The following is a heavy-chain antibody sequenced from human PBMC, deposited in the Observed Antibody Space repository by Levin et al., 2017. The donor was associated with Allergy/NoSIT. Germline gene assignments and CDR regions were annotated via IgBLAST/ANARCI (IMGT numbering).Heavy chain of an antibody. CDR2: IHHSGTT. J-gene: IGHJ6*02. D-gene: IGHD2-2*01. CDR3: ARENQLPLYGIGMGV. V-gene: IGHV4-39*07. CDR1: GGSISRSPYY. Sequence: SQTLSLTCTVSGGSISRSPYYWGWIRQPPGKGLEWIGSIHHSGTTYYNPSLKSRVTISVDTSKNQFSLKLSSVTAAATAVYYCARENQLPLYGIGMGVWGQGTTVTVSS.